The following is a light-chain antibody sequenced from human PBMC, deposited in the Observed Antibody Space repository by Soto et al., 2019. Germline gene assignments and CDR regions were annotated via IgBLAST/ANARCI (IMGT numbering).Light chain of an antibody. J-gene: IGKJ5*01. CDR1: QSVSNNY. CDR2: GAS. Sequence: EIGLTQSPGTLSFSPGERSTLACRASQSVSNNYLAWYQQKPGQAPRLLIYGASSRATGIPDRFSGSGSGTDFTLTISRLEPEDFAVYYCQQYGTSITFGQGTRLEIK. CDR3: QQYGTSIT. V-gene: IGKV3-20*01.